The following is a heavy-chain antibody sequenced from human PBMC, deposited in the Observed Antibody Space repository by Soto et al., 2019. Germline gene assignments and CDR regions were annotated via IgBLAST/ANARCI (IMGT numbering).Heavy chain of an antibody. Sequence: SETLSLTCSVSGASIRSGGYYWSWLRRSPGKGLEWIGHIYYTGSTFYSPSLKSRLTISLDTSKNQFSLDLRSVTAADTAMYYCARIEMASIKWGRGTLVTVSS. CDR3: ARIEMASIK. CDR1: GASIRSGGYY. V-gene: IGHV4-31*03. CDR2: IYYTGST. J-gene: IGHJ4*02.